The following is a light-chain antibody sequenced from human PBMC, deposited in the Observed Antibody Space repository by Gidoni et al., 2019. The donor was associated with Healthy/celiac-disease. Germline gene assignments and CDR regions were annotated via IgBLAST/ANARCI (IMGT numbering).Light chain of an antibody. J-gene: IGKJ5*01. Sequence: EIVLTQSPATLSLSPGERATLSCRASQSVSSYLAWYQQKPGQAPRLLIYDASNRATGIPARFSGSGSGTEFTLTISSLEPEDFAVYYCQQRSNWPLFXXXTRLEIK. CDR3: QQRSNWPL. V-gene: IGKV3-11*01. CDR2: DAS. CDR1: QSVSSY.